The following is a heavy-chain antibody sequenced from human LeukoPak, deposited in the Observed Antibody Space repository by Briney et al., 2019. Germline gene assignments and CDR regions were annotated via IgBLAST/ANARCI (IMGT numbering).Heavy chain of an antibody. D-gene: IGHD2-21*02. V-gene: IGHV3-23*01. CDR1: GFNFNNYA. Sequence: GGSLRLSCAASGFNFNNYAMSWVRQAPGKGLEWVSAFSGSGDATYYADSVKGRFTISRDNSKNTLYLQLNSLSAEDTAVYYCTNCARAGGYCYYDYWGQGTLVTVSS. J-gene: IGHJ4*02. CDR3: TNCARAGGYCYYDY. CDR2: FSGSGDAT.